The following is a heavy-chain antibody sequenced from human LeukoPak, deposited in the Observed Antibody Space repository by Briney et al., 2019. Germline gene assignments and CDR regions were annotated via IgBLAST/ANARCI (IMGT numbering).Heavy chain of an antibody. CDR3: ARDKLVWREPDTFDAFDI. CDR2: INTDGTTT. Sequence: GGSLRLSCAASGFTFNNYWMHWVRQAPGKGLIWVSHINTDGTTTRFADSVKGRFTISRDNAKNSLHLQMNNLRAEDTAVYYCARDKLVWREPDTFDAFDIWGQGTMVTVSS. CDR1: GFTFNNYW. J-gene: IGHJ3*02. D-gene: IGHD1-26*01. V-gene: IGHV3-74*01.